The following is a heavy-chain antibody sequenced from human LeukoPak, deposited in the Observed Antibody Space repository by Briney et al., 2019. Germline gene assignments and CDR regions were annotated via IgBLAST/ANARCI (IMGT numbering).Heavy chain of an antibody. Sequence: PGGSLRLSCAASGFIFSDYYMGWIRQAPGKGLEWVSYISSSGPTIYYADSVKGRFTISRDNAKKSLYLQMNSLRTEDTAVYYCASPRGTVVVTATGENWFDPWGQGTLVTVSS. CDR2: ISSSGPTI. CDR3: ASPRGTVVVTATGENWFDP. CDR1: GFIFSDYY. D-gene: IGHD2-21*02. V-gene: IGHV3-11*04. J-gene: IGHJ5*02.